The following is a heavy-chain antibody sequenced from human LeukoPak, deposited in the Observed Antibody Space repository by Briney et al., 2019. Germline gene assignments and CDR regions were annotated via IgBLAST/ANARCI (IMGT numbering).Heavy chain of an antibody. CDR2: IYYSGST. CDR1: GGSISSGGYY. CDR3: ARANYDFWSVRRDAPNWFDP. Sequence: SQTLSLTCTVSGGSISSGGYYWSWIRQHPGTGLEWIGYIYYSGSTYYNPSLKSRVTISVDTSKNQFSLKLSSVTAADTAVYYCARANYDFWSVRRDAPNWFDPWGQGTLVTVSS. J-gene: IGHJ5*02. V-gene: IGHV4-31*03. D-gene: IGHD3-3*01.